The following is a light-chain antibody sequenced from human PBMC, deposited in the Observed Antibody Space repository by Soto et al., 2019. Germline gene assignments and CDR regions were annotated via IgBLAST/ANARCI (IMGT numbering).Light chain of an antibody. V-gene: IGKV3-11*01. J-gene: IGKJ5*01. Sequence: EIVLTQSPDTLSLSPGEIATLSCRASQSIGSSLACYQQKPGQAPRLLMYGSYHRATGIPARFSGSGSGTDFTLTISSLEPEDFAVYYCQQRTNWPDTFGQGTRLEIK. CDR2: GSY. CDR3: QQRTNWPDT. CDR1: QSIGSS.